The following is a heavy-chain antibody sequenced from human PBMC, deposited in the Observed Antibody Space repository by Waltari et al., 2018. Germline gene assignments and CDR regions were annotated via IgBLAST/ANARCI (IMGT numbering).Heavy chain of an antibody. J-gene: IGHJ2*01. V-gene: IGHV4-4*07. Sequence: QVRLQELGPGLVKPSETLSLTCSVSGASISDYSWSWIRQSAGTGLDCLGRLSYSGVINYNPSLKSRVSMSGDTSKNHFSLTLSSVTAADTAVYFCARVRSADWYFDLWGRGTLVTVSA. CDR3: ARVRSADWYFDL. CDR1: GASISDYS. CDR2: LSYSGVI. D-gene: IGHD2-15*01.